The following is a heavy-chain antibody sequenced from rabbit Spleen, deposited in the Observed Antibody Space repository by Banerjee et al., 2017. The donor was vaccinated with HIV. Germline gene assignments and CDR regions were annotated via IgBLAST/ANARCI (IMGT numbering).Heavy chain of an antibody. CDR3: ARDTGSSFSSYGMDL. D-gene: IGHD8-1*01. V-gene: IGHV1S40*01. Sequence: QSLEESGGDLVKPGASLTLTCTASGFSFSSSDYMCWVRQAPGKGLEWISCIAGSSSDFTYSATWAKGRFTCSKTSSTTVTLQMTSLTVADTATYFCARDTGSSFSSYGMDLWAQGPSSPS. J-gene: IGHJ6*01. CDR2: IAGSSSDFT. CDR1: GFSFSSSDY.